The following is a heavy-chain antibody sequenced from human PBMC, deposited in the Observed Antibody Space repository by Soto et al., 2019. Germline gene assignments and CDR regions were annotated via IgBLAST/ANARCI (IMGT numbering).Heavy chain of an antibody. J-gene: IGHJ4*02. CDR1: GGSFSGYY. Sequence: SETLSLTCAVYGGSFSGYYWSWIRQPPGKGLEWIGEINHSGSTNYNPSLKSRVTISVDTSKNQFSLKMNSVTAADTAVYYCARSGAGSGWLGGQGTLVTVSS. D-gene: IGHD6-19*01. V-gene: IGHV4-34*01. CDR3: ARSGAGSGWL. CDR2: INHSGST.